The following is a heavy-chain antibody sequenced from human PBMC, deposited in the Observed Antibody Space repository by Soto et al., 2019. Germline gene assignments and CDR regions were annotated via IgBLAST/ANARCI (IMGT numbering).Heavy chain of an antibody. V-gene: IGHV3-23*05. J-gene: IGHJ4*02. Sequence: GGSLRLSCAASGFSFSDYSMNWVRQTPGKGLEWVAFIDLRDSPTNYRESVKGRFTLSKDRSKKTVYLQMNRLRVEDAAVYYCTKDRVPDGIYSFDYWGQGALVTVSS. CDR2: IDLRDSPT. CDR1: GFSFSDYS. CDR3: TKDRVPDGIYSFDY. D-gene: IGHD2-15*01.